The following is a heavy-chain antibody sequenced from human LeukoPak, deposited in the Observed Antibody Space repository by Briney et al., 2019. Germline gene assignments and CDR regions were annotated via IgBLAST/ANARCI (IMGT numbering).Heavy chain of an antibody. CDR2: ISSGGTYK. D-gene: IGHD4-17*01. CDR1: GLTFSGYT. V-gene: IGHV3-21*01. J-gene: IGHJ3*02. Sequence: GRSLRLSCAASGLTFSGYTMNWVRQAPGKGLEWVSSISSGGTYKYYADSVKGRFTISRDNAQNSLYLQMNSLRAEDSSVYYCARPTTVTTISADAFDIWGQGTMVTVSS. CDR3: ARPTTVTTISADAFDI.